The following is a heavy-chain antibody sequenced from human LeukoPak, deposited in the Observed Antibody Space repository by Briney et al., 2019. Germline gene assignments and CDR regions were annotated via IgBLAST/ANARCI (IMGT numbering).Heavy chain of an antibody. D-gene: IGHD3-22*01. CDR3: ARGHYDSSGYYYPNDY. CDR2: IGTAGGT. J-gene: IGHJ4*02. Sequence: GGSLRLSCAASGFTFSSYDMHWVRQATGKGLEWVSAIGTAGGTYYPGSVKGRFTISRENAKNSLYLQMNSLRAGDTAVYYCARGHYDSSGYYYPNDYWGQGTLVTVSS. V-gene: IGHV3-13*01. CDR1: GFTFSSYD.